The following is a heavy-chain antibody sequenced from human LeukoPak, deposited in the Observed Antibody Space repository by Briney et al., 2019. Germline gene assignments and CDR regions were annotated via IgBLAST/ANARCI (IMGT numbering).Heavy chain of an antibody. Sequence: GGSLRLSCAASGLTVSTNYMSWVRQAPGKGLEWVSLIYSTGSTYYADSVKGRFTISRDNSKNTLYLQMNSLTAEDTAVYYCARTFLSGDGYKVGYFDYWGQGTLVTVSS. D-gene: IGHD5-24*01. CDR1: GLTVSTNY. CDR3: ARTFLSGDGYKVGYFDY. CDR2: IYSTGST. J-gene: IGHJ4*02. V-gene: IGHV3-53*01.